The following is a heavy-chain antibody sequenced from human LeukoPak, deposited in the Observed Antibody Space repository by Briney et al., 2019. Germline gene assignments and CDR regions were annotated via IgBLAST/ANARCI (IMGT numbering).Heavy chain of an antibody. CDR3: ARGRNWNVYYMDV. J-gene: IGHJ6*03. Sequence: ASVKVSCKASGYTFTGYYTHWVRQAPGQGLEWMGWINPNSGGTNYAQKFQGRVTMTRDTSISTAYMELSRLRSDDTAVYYCARGRNWNVYYMDVWGKGTTVTVSS. V-gene: IGHV1-2*02. CDR2: INPNSGGT. D-gene: IGHD1-20*01. CDR1: GYTFTGYY.